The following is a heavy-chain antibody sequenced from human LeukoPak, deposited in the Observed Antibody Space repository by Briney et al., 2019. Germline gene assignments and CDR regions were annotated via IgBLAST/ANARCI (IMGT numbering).Heavy chain of an antibody. J-gene: IGHJ4*02. Sequence: GASVKVSCKASGYTFTSYYMHWVRQAPGQGLELMGIINPSGGSTSYAQKFQGRVTMTRDMSTSTVYMELSSLRSEDTAVYYCARESGGSRSWNYPWVLDYWGQGTLVTVSS. CDR3: ARESGGSRSWNYPWVLDY. V-gene: IGHV1-46*01. D-gene: IGHD1-7*01. CDR2: INPSGGST. CDR1: GYTFTSYY.